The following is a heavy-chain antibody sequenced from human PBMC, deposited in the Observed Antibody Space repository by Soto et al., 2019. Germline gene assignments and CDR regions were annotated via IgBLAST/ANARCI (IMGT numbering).Heavy chain of an antibody. Sequence: SSETLSLTCTVSGGSISSYYWSWIRQPPGKGLEWIGYIYYSGSTNYNPSLKSRVTISVDTSKNQFSLKLSSVTAADTAVYYCARGYYYYGMDVWGQGTTVTVSS. V-gene: IGHV4-59*01. CDR1: GGSISSYY. CDR2: IYYSGST. CDR3: ARGYYYYGMDV. J-gene: IGHJ6*02.